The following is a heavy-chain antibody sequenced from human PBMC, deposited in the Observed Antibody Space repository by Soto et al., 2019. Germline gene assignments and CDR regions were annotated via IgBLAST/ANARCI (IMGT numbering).Heavy chain of an antibody. CDR1: GGTFSSYA. J-gene: IGHJ6*02. V-gene: IGHV1-69*06. Sequence: ASVKVSCKASGGTFSSYAISWVRQAPGQGLEWMGGIIPIFGTANYAQKFQGRVTITADKSTSTAYMELSSLRSEDTAVYYCARDTAALVLGYYGMDVWGQGTTVTVS. CDR2: IIPIFGTA. D-gene: IGHD2-15*01. CDR3: ARDTAALVLGYYGMDV.